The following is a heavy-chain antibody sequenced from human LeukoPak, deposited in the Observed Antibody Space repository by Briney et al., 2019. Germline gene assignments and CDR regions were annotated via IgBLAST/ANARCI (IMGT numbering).Heavy chain of an antibody. CDR2: ISWNSGSI. CDR1: GFTFDDYA. Sequence: TGGSLRLSCAASGFTFDDYAMHWVRQAPGKGLEWVSGISWNSGSIGYADSVKGRFTISRDNAKNSLYLQMNSLRSEDTAVYYCARFQRAAAGPFDYWGQGTLVTVSS. J-gene: IGHJ4*02. V-gene: IGHV3-9*01. CDR3: ARFQRAAAGPFDY. D-gene: IGHD6-13*01.